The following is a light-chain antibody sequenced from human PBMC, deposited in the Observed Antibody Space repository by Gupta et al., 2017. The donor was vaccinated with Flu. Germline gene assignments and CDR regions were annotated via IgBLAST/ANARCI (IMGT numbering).Light chain of an antibody. V-gene: IGKV3-15*01. J-gene: IGKJ2*01. Sequence: EIVMTQSPATLSVSPGERATLSCRASQSVSSYLAWYQQKPGQAPRLLIQGASTRATGIPARFSGSGSGTEFTLTISSLQSEDFAVYHCQQYYNWPYTFGQGTKLEIK. CDR2: GAS. CDR3: QQYYNWPYT. CDR1: QSVSSY.